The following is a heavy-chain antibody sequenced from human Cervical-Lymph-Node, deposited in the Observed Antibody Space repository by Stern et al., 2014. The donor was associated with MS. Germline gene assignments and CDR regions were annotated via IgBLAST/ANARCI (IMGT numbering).Heavy chain of an antibody. D-gene: IGHD3-22*01. CDR1: GFTFNTYG. CDR3: ARVFTTTIIGGPFDY. CDR2: IWYDGSNK. V-gene: IGHV3-33*01. Sequence: VQLEESGGGVVQPGRSLRLSCAASGFTFNTYGMHWVRQAPGKGLDWVAVIWYDGSNKYYADSVKGRFTISRDNSKNTLYLQMNSLRAEDTAVYHCARVFTTTIIGGPFDYWGQGALVTVSS. J-gene: IGHJ4*02.